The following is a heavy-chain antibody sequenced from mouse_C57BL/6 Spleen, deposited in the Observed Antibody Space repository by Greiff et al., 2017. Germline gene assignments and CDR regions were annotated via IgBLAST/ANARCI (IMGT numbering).Heavy chain of an antibody. D-gene: IGHD2-14*01. V-gene: IGHV5-6*01. J-gene: IGHJ2*01. CDR2: ISSGGSYT. CDR1: GFTFSSYG. CDR3: ARPSHRDYFDY. Sequence: EVKLQESGGDLVKPGGSLKLSCAASGFTFSSYGMSWVRQTPDKRLEWVATISSGGSYTYYPDSVTGRFTISRDNAKNTLYLQMSSLKSEDTAMYYCARPSHRDYFDYWGQGTTLTVSS.